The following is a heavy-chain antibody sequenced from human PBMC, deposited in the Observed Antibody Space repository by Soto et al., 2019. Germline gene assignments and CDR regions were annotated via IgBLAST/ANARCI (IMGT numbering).Heavy chain of an antibody. J-gene: IGHJ5*02. V-gene: IGHV1-69*06. Sequence: KVSCKTSGGTFSSYAISWVRQAPGQGLEWMGGIVAIVDTSTYAQKFQGRVTMTADTSTSTAYMELRSLRSDDTAVYYCARGPFEWELAPWGQGTLVTVSS. D-gene: IGHD1-26*01. CDR1: GGTFSSYA. CDR2: IVAIVDTS. CDR3: ARGPFEWELAP.